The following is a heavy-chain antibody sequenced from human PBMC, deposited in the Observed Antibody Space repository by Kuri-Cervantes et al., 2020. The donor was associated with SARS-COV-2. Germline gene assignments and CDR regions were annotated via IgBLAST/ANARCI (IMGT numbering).Heavy chain of an antibody. CDR1: GFTFSSYA. Sequence: GESLKISCAASGFTFSSYAMHWVRQAPGKGLEWVVVISYDGSNKYYADSVKGRFTISRDNSKNTLYLQMNSLRAEDTAVYYCARELGSSGWNDAFDTWGQGTMVTVSS. CDR3: ARELGSSGWNDAFDT. CDR2: ISYDGSNK. D-gene: IGHD6-19*01. V-gene: IGHV3-30-3*01. J-gene: IGHJ3*02.